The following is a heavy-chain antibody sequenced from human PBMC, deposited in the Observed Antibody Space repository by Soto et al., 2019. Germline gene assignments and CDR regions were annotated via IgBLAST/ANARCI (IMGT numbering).Heavy chain of an antibody. CDR2: IIPIFATA. J-gene: IGHJ5*02. D-gene: IGHD6-13*01. CDR3: ARSSSSRIFNWFDP. Sequence: SVKVSCKAAGGTFSSYAISWVRQAPGQGLEWMGGIIPIFATANYAQKFQGRVTITAYESTSTAYMELSSLRSEDTAVYYCARSSSSRIFNWFDPWGQGTLVTVSS. V-gene: IGHV1-69*13. CDR1: GGTFSSYA.